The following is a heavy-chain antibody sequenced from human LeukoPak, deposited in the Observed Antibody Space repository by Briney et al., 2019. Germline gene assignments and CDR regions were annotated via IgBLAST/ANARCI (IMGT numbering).Heavy chain of an antibody. CDR2: ISDSSSYI. Sequence: GGSRTLSWAAAGFTFSSYSMSWVRQAPGEGLEWVSPISDSSSYIYYADSLKGRFTISRDNAKNSLYLQMNSMRAEDTAVYYCARDPTWGSDWGQGTLVTVSS. CDR3: ARDPTWGSD. J-gene: IGHJ4*02. V-gene: IGHV3-21*01. CDR1: GFTFSSYS. D-gene: IGHD7-27*01.